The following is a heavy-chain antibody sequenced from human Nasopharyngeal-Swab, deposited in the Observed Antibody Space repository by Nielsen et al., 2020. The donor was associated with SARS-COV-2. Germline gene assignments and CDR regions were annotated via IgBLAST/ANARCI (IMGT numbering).Heavy chain of an antibody. Sequence: ASEKVSCKASGYTFTSYYMHWVRQAPGQGLEWMGIINPSGGSTSYAQKFRGRVTMTRDTSTSTVYMELSSLRSEDTAVYYCARGAGGYQTYNWFDPWGQGTLVTVSS. CDR1: GYTFTSYY. CDR2: INPSGGST. CDR3: ARGAGGYQTYNWFDP. V-gene: IGHV1-46*01. D-gene: IGHD5-12*01. J-gene: IGHJ5*02.